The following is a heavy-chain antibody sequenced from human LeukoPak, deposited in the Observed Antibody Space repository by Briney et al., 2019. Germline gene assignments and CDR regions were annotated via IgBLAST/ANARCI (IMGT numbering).Heavy chain of an antibody. J-gene: IGHJ4*02. CDR3: ARVGYSGYDSRPVFNY. D-gene: IGHD5-12*01. CDR2: INTGNGNT. Sequence: GESLKVSCKASGYTFTNYALHWVRQAPGQRLEWMGWINTGNGNTKYSQKFQGRVTITRATSASTAYMELSSLRSEDTAVYYCARVGYSGYDSRPVFNYWGQGTLVTVSS. CDR1: GYTFTNYA. V-gene: IGHV1-3*04.